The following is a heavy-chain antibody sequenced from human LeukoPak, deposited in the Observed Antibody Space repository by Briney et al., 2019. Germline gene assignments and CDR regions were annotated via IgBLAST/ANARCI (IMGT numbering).Heavy chain of an antibody. CDR1: GGSISSYY. D-gene: IGHD5-18*01. CDR2: IYYSGST. Sequence: SETLSLTCTVSGGSISSYYWSWIRQPPGKGLEWIGYIYYSGSTNYNPSLKSRVTISVDMSKNQFSLKLSSVTAADTAVYYCARHRGYSYGYHWYFDLWGRGTLVTVSS. CDR3: ARHRGYSYGYHWYFDL. V-gene: IGHV4-59*08. J-gene: IGHJ2*01.